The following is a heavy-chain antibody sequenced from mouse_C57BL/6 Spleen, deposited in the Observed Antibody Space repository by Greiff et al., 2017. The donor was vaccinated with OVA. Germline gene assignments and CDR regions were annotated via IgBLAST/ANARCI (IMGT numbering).Heavy chain of an antibody. D-gene: IGHD2-5*01. CDR1: GFSFNTYA. V-gene: IGHV10-1*01. Sequence: EVQLQESGGGLVQPKGSLKLSCAASGFSFNTYAMNWVRQAPGKGLEWVARIRSKSNNYATYYADSVKDRFTISRDDSESMLYLQMNNLKTEDTAMYYCVRFSYSNWYFDVWGTGTTVTVSS. J-gene: IGHJ1*03. CDR2: IRSKSNNYAT. CDR3: VRFSYSNWYFDV.